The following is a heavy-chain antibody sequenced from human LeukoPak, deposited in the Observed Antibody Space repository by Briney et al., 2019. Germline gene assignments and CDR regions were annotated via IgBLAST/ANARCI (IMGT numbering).Heavy chain of an antibody. CDR1: GFTFSSYS. CDR3: ARDRITRAAAGSDY. CDR2: ISSSSSYI. D-gene: IGHD6-13*01. Sequence: GGSLRLSCAASGFTFSSYSMNWVRQAPGKGLEWVSSISSSSSYIYYADSVKGRFTISRDNAKNSLYLQMNSLRAEDTAVYYCARDRITRAAAGSDYWGQGTLVTVSS. V-gene: IGHV3-21*01. J-gene: IGHJ4*02.